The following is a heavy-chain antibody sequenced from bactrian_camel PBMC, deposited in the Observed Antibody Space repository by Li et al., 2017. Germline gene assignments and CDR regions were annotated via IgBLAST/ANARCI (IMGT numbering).Heavy chain of an antibody. D-gene: IGHD3*01. CDR3: AASTAAGLLCPRELRFSF. Sequence: HVQLVESGGGSVQAGGSLRLFCATSGFTVEGRCVAWFRQAPGKEREGVAALYAGFGITYYSNSVEGRFTISQDKGKNTVYLLMNSLKTEDTAVYYCAASTAAGLLCPRELRFSFWGQGTQVTVS. CDR2: LYAGFGIT. J-gene: IGHJ4*01. V-gene: IGHV3S1*01. CDR1: GFTVEGRC.